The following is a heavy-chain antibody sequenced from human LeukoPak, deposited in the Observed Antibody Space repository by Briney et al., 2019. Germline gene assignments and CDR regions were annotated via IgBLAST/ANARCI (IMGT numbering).Heavy chain of an antibody. CDR2: INHSGST. D-gene: IGHD1-26*01. V-gene: IGHV4-34*01. J-gene: IGHJ3*02. CDR1: GGSFSGYY. CDR3: ARHVTGSSAAFEI. Sequence: PSETLSLTCAVYGGSFSGYYWTWIRQPPGKGLEWIGDINHSGSTNYNPSLKSRVTISVDTSKNQFSLKLSSVTAADTAVYYCARHVTGSSAAFEIWGQGSMVTVSS.